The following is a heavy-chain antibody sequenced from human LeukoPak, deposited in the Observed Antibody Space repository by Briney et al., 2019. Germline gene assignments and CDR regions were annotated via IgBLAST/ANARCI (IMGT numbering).Heavy chain of an antibody. Sequence: GGSLRLSCAASGFTVSSNYMSWVRQAPGKGLEWVSAISGSGGSTYYADSVKGRFTISRDNSKNTLYLQMNSLRAEDTAVYYCAKVSDSSGYYPFDYWGQGTLVTVSS. CDR2: ISGSGGST. V-gene: IGHV3-23*01. CDR1: GFTVSSNY. CDR3: AKVSDSSGYYPFDY. D-gene: IGHD3-22*01. J-gene: IGHJ4*02.